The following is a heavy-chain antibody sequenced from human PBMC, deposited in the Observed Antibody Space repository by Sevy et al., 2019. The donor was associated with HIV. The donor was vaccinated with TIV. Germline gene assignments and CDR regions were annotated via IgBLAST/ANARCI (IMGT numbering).Heavy chain of an antibody. CDR3: ARDLASGSFYSLYFDY. Sequence: GGSLRLSCAVSGLNVSDYFMAWIRQAPGRGPEWVSYISSSGTIIYYRDSVKGRFTISRDNAKNSLYLQMNSLRPKDTAMYYCARDLASGSFYSLYFDYWGQGTLVTVSS. V-gene: IGHV3-11*01. D-gene: IGHD3-10*01. CDR2: ISSSGTII. J-gene: IGHJ4*02. CDR1: GLNVSDYF.